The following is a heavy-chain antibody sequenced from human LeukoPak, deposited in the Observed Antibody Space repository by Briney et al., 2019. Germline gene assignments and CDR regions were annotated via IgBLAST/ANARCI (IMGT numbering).Heavy chain of an antibody. D-gene: IGHD2-2*02. CDR2: ISGSGGST. J-gene: IGHJ4*02. V-gene: IGHV3-23*01. Sequence: PGGSLRLSCAASGFTFSSYAMSWVRQAPGKGLEWVSAISGSGGSTYYADSVKGRFTISRDNSKNTLYLQMNSLRAEDTAVYYCAKDGFHCSSTSCHTLNYFDYWGQGTLVTVSS. CDR3: AKDGFHCSSTSCHTLNYFDY. CDR1: GFTFSSYA.